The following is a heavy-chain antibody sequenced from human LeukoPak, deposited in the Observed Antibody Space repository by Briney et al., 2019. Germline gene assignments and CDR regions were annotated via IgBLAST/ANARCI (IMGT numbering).Heavy chain of an antibody. CDR2: IYYSGST. CDR3: AVRNDYLK. CDR1: GGSISSYY. V-gene: IGHV4-59*01. J-gene: IGHJ4*02. D-gene: IGHD2/OR15-2a*01. Sequence: SETLSLTCTVSGGSISSYYWSWIRQPPVKGLEWIGYIYYSGSTNYNPSLKSRVTISVDTSKNQFSLKLSSVTAADTAVYYCAVRNDYLKWGQGTLVTVSS.